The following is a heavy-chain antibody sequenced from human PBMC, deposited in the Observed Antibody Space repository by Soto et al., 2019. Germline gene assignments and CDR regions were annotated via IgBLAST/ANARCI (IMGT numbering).Heavy chain of an antibody. V-gene: IGHV3-48*01. CDR1: GFTFSSYS. CDR3: ARVDYYYYMDV. J-gene: IGHJ6*03. CDR2: ISSSSSTI. Sequence: GGSLRLSCAASGFTFSSYSMNWVRQAPGKGLEWVSYISSSSSTIYYADSVKGRFTISRDNAKNSLYLQMNSLRAEDTAVYYCARVDYYYYMDVWGKGTTVTVSS.